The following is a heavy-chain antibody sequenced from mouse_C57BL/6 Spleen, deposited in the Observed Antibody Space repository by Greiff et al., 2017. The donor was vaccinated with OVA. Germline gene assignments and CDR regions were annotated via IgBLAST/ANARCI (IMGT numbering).Heavy chain of an antibody. J-gene: IGHJ4*01. CDR3: ARNYYGSSYNYAMDY. Sequence: VKLQESGPGLVAPSQSLSITCTVSGFSLTSYAISWVRQPPGKGLEWLGVIWTGGGTNYNSALKSRLSISKDNSKSQVFLKMNSLQTDDTARYYCARNYYGSSYNYAMDYWGQGTSVTVSS. D-gene: IGHD1-1*01. V-gene: IGHV2-9-1*01. CDR1: GFSLTSYA. CDR2: IWTGGGT.